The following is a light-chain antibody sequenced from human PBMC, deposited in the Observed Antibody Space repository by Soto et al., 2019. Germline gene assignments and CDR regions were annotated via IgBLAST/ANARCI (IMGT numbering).Light chain of an antibody. CDR1: QRIRSN. J-gene: IGKJ1*01. CDR3: QQYHIWPPWT. CDR2: GAS. Sequence: EIVMTQSPDTLSLSPGEGATLSCRVSQRIRSNLAWYQQRPGQAPRLLMYGASTRADGIPARFTGSGSGTEFTLTISSLQSEDFAVYYCQQYHIWPPWTSGQGTKVDIK. V-gene: IGKV3-15*01.